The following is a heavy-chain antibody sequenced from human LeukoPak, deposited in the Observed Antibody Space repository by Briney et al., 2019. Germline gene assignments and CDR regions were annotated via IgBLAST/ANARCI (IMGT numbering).Heavy chain of an antibody. J-gene: IGHJ4*02. D-gene: IGHD5-18*01. CDR2: ISSSSSYI. CDR1: GFTFSSYW. CDR3: ARSRGYSYGYSI. V-gene: IGHV3-21*01. Sequence: GGSLRLSCAASGFTFSSYWMHWVRQAPGKGLEWVSSISSSSSYIYYADSVKGRFTISRDNAKNSLYLQMNSLRAEDTAVYYCARSRGYSYGYSIWGQGTLVTVSS.